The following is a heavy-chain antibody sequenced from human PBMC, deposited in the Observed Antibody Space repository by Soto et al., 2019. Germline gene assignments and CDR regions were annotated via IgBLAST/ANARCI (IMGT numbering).Heavy chain of an antibody. Sequence: EVQLVESGGGLVQPGGSLRLSCAASGFTFSSYSMNWVRQAPGKGLEWVSYISSSSSTIYYADSVKGRFTISRDNAKNSLYLQMNSLRAEDTAVYYCARETPQSKGPTTRFLRAFDIWGQGTMVTVSS. CDR1: GFTFSSYS. V-gene: IGHV3-48*01. D-gene: IGHD1-7*01. CDR3: ARETPQSKGPTTRFLRAFDI. J-gene: IGHJ3*02. CDR2: ISSSSSTI.